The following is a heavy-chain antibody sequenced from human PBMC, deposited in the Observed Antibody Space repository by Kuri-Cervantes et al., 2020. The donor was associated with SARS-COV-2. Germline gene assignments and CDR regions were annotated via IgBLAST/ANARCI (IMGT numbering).Heavy chain of an antibody. Sequence: ASVKVSCKASGYTFTGYYMHWVRQAPGQGLEWVGWINPNSGGTNYAQKFQGRVTMTRDTSISTAYMELSRLRSDDTAVYYCARDAIVTVGSWYDYWGQGTLVTVSS. CDR1: GYTFTGYY. J-gene: IGHJ4*02. CDR3: ARDAIVTVGSWYDY. CDR2: INPNSGGT. V-gene: IGHV1-2*02. D-gene: IGHD6-13*01.